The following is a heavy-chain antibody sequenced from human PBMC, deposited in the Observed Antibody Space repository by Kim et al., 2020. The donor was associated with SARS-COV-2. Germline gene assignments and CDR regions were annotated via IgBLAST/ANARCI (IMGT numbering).Heavy chain of an antibody. CDR3: ARAGPYCGGDCYSEPFYYYYGMDV. J-gene: IGHJ6*02. Sequence: SVKVSCKASGGTFSSYAISWVRQAPGQGLEWMGGIIPIFGTANYAQKFQGRVTITADESTSTAYMELSSLRSEDTAVYYCARAGPYCGGDCYSEPFYYYYGMDVWGQGTTVTVSS. CDR1: GGTFSSYA. D-gene: IGHD2-21*02. CDR2: IIPIFGTA. V-gene: IGHV1-69*13.